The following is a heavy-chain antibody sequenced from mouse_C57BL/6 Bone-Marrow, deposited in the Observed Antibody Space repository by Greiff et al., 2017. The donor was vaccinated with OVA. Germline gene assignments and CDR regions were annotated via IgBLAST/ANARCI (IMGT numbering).Heavy chain of an antibody. CDR3: ARESEDGYYGAY. V-gene: IGHV1-72*01. Sequence: QVHLQQPGAELVKPGASVKLSCKASVYPFTIYWMPWVKQRPGRGLAWIGRIDPNSGGTTYNEKFKSKATLTVDKPSSTAYMQLSSLTSEDSAVYYCARESEDGYYGAYWGQGTLVTVSA. D-gene: IGHD2-3*01. CDR2: IDPNSGGT. J-gene: IGHJ3*01. CDR1: VYPFTIYW.